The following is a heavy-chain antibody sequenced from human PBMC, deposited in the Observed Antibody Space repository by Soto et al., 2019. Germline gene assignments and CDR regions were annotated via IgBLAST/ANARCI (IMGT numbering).Heavy chain of an antibody. J-gene: IGHJ3*01. D-gene: IGHD2-21*01. Sequence: EVQLLESGGGLVQPGGSLRLSCTASGFTFSNYAMSWVRQAPGRGLEWVSVITTSGGSAYQADSVKGRFTISRDNSKNTLYLQMDSLRDEDTALYYCAKDIRDYCGTTPCYVFDVWGRGTMVTVSS. CDR3: AKDIRDYCGTTPCYVFDV. CDR1: GFTFSNYA. CDR2: ITTSGGSA. V-gene: IGHV3-23*01.